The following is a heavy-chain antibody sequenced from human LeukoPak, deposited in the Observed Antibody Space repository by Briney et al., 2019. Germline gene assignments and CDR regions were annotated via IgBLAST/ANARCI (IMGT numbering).Heavy chain of an antibody. D-gene: IGHD3-10*01. J-gene: IGHJ4*02. CDR1: GYTFTSYY. Sequence: ASVKVSCKASGYTFTSYYMHWVRQAPGQGLEWMGIINPSGGSTSYAQKFQGRVTMTRDTSTSTVYMELSSLRSDDTAVYYCARDNLYYYGSGSPTKFDYWGQGTLVTVSS. CDR3: ARDNLYYYGSGSPTKFDY. CDR2: INPSGGST. V-gene: IGHV1-46*01.